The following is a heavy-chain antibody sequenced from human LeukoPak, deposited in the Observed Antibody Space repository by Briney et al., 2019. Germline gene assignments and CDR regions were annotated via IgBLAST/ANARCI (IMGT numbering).Heavy chain of an antibody. CDR1: GYTFTGYY. CDR3: ARGDDSSGYYRTGGGFDP. V-gene: IGHV1-2*02. Sequence: ASVKVSCKASGYTFTGYYMHWVRQAPGQGLEWMGWINPNSGGTNYAQKFQGRVTMTRDTSISTAYMELSRLRSDDTAVYYCARGDDSSGYYRTGGGFDPWGQGTLVTVSS. D-gene: IGHD3-22*01. J-gene: IGHJ5*02. CDR2: INPNSGGT.